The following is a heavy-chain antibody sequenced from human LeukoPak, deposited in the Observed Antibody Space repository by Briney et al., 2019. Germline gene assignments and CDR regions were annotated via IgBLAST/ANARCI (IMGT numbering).Heavy chain of an antibody. CDR3: ARDLPQTDAFDI. J-gene: IGHJ3*02. Sequence: ASMKGSRKAFGYTFTRHHIHWVGKAPGPRVEWVGWINPNSGDTNYAQKFQGRVTMTTDTSTSTAYMELRSLRSDDTAVYYCARDLPQTDAFDIWGQGTMVTVSS. CDR2: INPNSGDT. V-gene: IGHV1-2*02. CDR1: GYTFTRHH.